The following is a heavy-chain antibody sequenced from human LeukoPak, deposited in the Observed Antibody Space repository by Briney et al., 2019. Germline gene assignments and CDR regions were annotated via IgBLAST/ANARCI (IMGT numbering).Heavy chain of an antibody. V-gene: IGHV1-18*01. CDR2: ISAYNGNT. CDR1: GYTFTSYG. J-gene: IGHJ4*02. D-gene: IGHD6-19*01. Sequence: GASVKVSCKASGYTFTSYGISWVRQAPGQGLEWMWWISAYNGNTNYAQKLQGRVTMTTDTSTSTAYMELRSLRSDDTAVYYCARDWQPGYSSGWYSGWGQGTLVTVSS. CDR3: ARDWQPGYSSGWYSG.